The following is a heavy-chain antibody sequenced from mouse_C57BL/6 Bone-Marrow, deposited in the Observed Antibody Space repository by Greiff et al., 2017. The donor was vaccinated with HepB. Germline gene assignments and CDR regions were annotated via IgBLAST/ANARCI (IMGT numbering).Heavy chain of an antibody. Sequence: QVQLQQSGPELVKPGASVKISCKASGYAFSSSWMNWVKQRPGKGLEWIGRIYPGDGDTNYNGKFKGKATLTADKSSSTAYMQLSSLTSEDSAVYFCARRGVYDYDTSRWFAYWGQGTLVTVSA. V-gene: IGHV1-82*01. CDR1: GYAFSSSW. CDR3: ARRGVYDYDTSRWFAY. J-gene: IGHJ3*01. CDR2: IYPGDGDT. D-gene: IGHD2-4*01.